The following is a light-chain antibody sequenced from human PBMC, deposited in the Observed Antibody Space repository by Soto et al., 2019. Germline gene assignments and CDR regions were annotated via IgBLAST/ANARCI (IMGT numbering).Light chain of an antibody. CDR3: QRFKRYIT. V-gene: IGKV1-13*02. CDR1: QGISSA. CDR2: DAS. Sequence: AIQLTQSPSSLSASVGDRVTITCRASQGISSALAWYQQKPGKAPKLLIYDASSLESGVPSRFSGSGSGTDFTLTIRSLQPEDFSTYYCQRFKRYITFGQGTRLEIK. J-gene: IGKJ5*01.